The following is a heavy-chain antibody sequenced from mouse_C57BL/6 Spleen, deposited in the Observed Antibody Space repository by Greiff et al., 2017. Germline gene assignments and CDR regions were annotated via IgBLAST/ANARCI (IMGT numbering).Heavy chain of an antibody. Sequence: VQLQQSGAELVRPGASVKLSCKASGYTFTDYYINWVKQRPGQGLEWIARIYPGSGNTYYNEKFKGKATLTAEKSSSTAYMQLSSLTSEDSAVYFCAREDDWYFDVWGTGTTVTVSS. V-gene: IGHV1-76*01. CDR2: IYPGSGNT. J-gene: IGHJ1*03. CDR3: AREDDWYFDV. CDR1: GYTFTDYY.